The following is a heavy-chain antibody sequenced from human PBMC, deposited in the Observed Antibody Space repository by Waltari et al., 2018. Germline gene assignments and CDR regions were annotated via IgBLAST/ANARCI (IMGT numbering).Heavy chain of an antibody. Sequence: QVQLQESGPGLVKPSETLSLTCTVSGYSISSGYYWGWIRQPPGKGLEWIGSIYHSGSTYYNPSLKSRVTISVDTSKNQFSLKLSSVTAADTAVYYCARVLSFREYLFDYWGQGTLVTVSS. CDR3: ARVLSFREYLFDY. J-gene: IGHJ4*02. V-gene: IGHV4-38-2*02. D-gene: IGHD3-10*01. CDR2: IYHSGST. CDR1: GYSISSGYY.